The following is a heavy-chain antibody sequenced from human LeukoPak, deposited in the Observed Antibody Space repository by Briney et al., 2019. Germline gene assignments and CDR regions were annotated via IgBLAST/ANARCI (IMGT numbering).Heavy chain of an antibody. CDR2: ISSSGGTI. CDR1: GFTFNIYS. D-gene: IGHD3-22*01. J-gene: IGHJ4*02. Sequence: PGGSLRLSCGASGFTFNIYSMNWVRQAPGKGLQWVSYISSSGGTIYYADSVKGRFTISRDNAKNSLYLQMNSLRAEDTAVYYCARDLPYSDTGGLIDYWGQGTLVTVSS. CDR3: ARDLPYSDTGGLIDY. V-gene: IGHV3-48*01.